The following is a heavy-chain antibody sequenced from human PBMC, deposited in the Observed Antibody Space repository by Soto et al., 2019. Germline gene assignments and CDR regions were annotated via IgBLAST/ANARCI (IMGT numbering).Heavy chain of an antibody. V-gene: IGHV3-23*01. CDR1: GFTFSSYA. D-gene: IGHD6-13*01. Sequence: EVQLLESGGGLVQPGGSLRLSCAASGFTFSSYAMSWVRQAPGKGLEWVSVISGSGDSTYYADSVRGRFTISRDNSKNSLYLQMNSLRAEDTAVYYCAKDRDGAAAGPTKFYGMAVWGQGTMVTVSS. CDR2: ISGSGDST. J-gene: IGHJ6*02. CDR3: AKDRDGAAAGPTKFYGMAV.